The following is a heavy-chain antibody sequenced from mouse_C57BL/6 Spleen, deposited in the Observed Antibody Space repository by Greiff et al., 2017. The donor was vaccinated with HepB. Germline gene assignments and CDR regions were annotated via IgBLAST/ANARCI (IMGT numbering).Heavy chain of an antibody. Sequence: EVQLQQSGAELVRPGASVKLSCTASGFNIKDDYMHWVKQRPEQGLEWIGWIDPENGDTEYASKFQGKATITADTSSNTAYLQLSSLTSEDTAVYYCTTRVIYGSSLFDYWGQGTTLTVSS. J-gene: IGHJ2*01. CDR2: IDPENGDT. CDR1: GFNIKDDY. D-gene: IGHD1-1*01. CDR3: TTRVIYGSSLFDY. V-gene: IGHV14-4*01.